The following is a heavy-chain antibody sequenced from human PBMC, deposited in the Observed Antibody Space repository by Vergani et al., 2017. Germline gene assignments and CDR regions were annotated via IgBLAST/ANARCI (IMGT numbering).Heavy chain of an antibody. D-gene: IGHD3-3*01. Sequence: EVQLVQSGAEVKKPGESLKISCKGSGYSFTSYWIGWVRQMPGKGLEWMGIIYPGDSDTRYSPSFQGQVTISADKSISTAYLQWSSLKASDTAMYYCARIPPQSGSYRLRFLEWLLFGDYWGQGTLVTVSS. J-gene: IGHJ4*02. CDR2: IYPGDSDT. V-gene: IGHV5-51*01. CDR3: ARIPPQSGSYRLRFLEWLLFGDY. CDR1: GYSFTSYW.